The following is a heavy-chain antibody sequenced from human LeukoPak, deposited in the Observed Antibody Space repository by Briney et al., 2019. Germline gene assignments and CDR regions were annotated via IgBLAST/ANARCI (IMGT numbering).Heavy chain of an antibody. J-gene: IGHJ4*02. CDR3: ARDIVMAPYYFEY. Sequence: KPGGSLRLSCAASGFTFSDYSLNWVRQAPGKGLEWVSFISSSSSYIYYADSVKGRFTISRDNAKNSLYLQMNSLRAEDTAVYYCARDIVMAPYYFEYWGQGTLVTVSS. CDR2: ISSSSSYI. CDR1: GFTFSDYS. D-gene: IGHD3-16*01. V-gene: IGHV3-21*01.